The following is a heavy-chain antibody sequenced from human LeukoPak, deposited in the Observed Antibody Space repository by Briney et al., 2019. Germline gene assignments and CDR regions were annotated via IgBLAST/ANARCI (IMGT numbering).Heavy chain of an antibody. D-gene: IGHD3-22*01. CDR3: ASTYDSSGKSMDV. Sequence: GESLEISCKGSGYSFTSYWIGWVRQMPGKGLEWMGIIYPGDSDTRYSPSFQGQVTISADKSISTAYLQWSSLKASDTAMYYCASTYDSSGKSMDVWGQGTTVTVSS. CDR1: GYSFTSYW. J-gene: IGHJ6*02. V-gene: IGHV5-51*01. CDR2: IYPGDSDT.